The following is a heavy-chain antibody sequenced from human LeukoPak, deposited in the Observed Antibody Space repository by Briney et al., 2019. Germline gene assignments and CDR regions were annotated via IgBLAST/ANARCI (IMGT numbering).Heavy chain of an antibody. V-gene: IGHV1-69*13. D-gene: IGHD2-8*01. Sequence: ASVKVSCKASGGTFSSYAISWVRQAPGQGLEWMGGIIPIFGTANYAQKFQGRVTITADESTSTAYMELSSLRSEDTAVYYCAGRPQYCTNGVCYWFDYWGQGTLVTVSS. J-gene: IGHJ4*02. CDR2: IIPIFGTA. CDR1: GGTFSSYA. CDR3: AGRPQYCTNGVCYWFDY.